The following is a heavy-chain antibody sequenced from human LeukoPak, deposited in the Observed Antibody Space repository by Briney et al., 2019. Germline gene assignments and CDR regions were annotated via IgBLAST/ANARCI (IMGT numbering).Heavy chain of an antibody. CDR3: AAEFSNEQWLDWDY. J-gene: IGHJ4*02. V-gene: IGHV4-59*01. CDR1: AVSISNYY. D-gene: IGHD6-19*01. CDR2: IYNSGST. Sequence: KPSETLSLPCTVSAVSISNYYWTRLRQPPGKGLEWIGYIYNSGSTNYNTSLKSRVTISIDTSKNQFSLKLSSVTAADTAVYYCAAEFSNEQWLDWDYWGQGTLVTVSS.